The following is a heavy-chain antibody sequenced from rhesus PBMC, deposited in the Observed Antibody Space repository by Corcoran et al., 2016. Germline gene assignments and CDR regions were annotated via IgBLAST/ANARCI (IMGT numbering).Heavy chain of an antibody. CDR2: FFCSIGRT. J-gene: IGHJ4*01. V-gene: IGHV4S7*01. CDR3: ARESSSGHYFDY. CDR1: GGSISGGYG. Sequence: QLQLQESGPGLVKPSETLSLTCAVSGGSISGGYGWSWIRQPPGKGLEWIGHFFCSIGRTYYNPSLKSRVTISTDTSKNKFSLKLSSVTAADTAVYYCARESSSGHYFDYWGQGVLVTVSS. D-gene: IGHD6-31*01.